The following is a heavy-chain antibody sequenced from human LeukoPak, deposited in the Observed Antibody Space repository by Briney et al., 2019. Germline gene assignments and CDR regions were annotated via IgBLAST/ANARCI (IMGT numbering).Heavy chain of an antibody. CDR3: VREDTSIVKYGMDV. J-gene: IGHJ6*02. Sequence: GGSLRLSCTASGFTFSSYWMHWVRHAPGKGLVWVARINGDGTTTSHADPVKGRFTISRDNAKNTLYLQMNSLRAEDTAVYYCVREDTSIVKYGMDVWGQGTTVTVSS. V-gene: IGHV3-74*01. CDR2: INGDGTTT. CDR1: GFTFSSYW. D-gene: IGHD5-18*01.